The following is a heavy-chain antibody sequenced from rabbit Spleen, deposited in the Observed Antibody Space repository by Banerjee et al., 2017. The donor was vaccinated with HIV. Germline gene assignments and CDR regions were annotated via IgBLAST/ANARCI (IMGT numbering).Heavy chain of an antibody. D-gene: IGHD8-1*01. CDR2: IYPNNGVT. J-gene: IGHJ4*01. CDR1: GFDFSGNA. V-gene: IGHV1S40*01. Sequence: QSLEESGGDLVKPGASLTLTCTASGFDFSGNAMCWVRQPPGKGLEWIASIYPNNGVTYYANWAKGRFTISRTSSTTVTLQMTSLTAADTTTYFCARDLVVVIGWNFNLWGQGTLVTVS. CDR3: ARDLVVVIGWNFNL.